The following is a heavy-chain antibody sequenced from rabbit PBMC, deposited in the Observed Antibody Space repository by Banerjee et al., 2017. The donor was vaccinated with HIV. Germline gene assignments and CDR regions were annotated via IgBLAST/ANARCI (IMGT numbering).Heavy chain of an antibody. CDR1: GFDFSSYG. D-gene: IGHD8-1*01. CDR3: TRDGAGGSYFAL. V-gene: IGHV1S47*01. J-gene: IGHJ4*01. CDR2: IDLVFGST. Sequence: QEQLVESGGGLVQPGGSLKLSCKASGFDFSSYGVSWVRQAPGKGLEWIGYIDLVFGSTYYANWVNGRFSISRENAQNTVFLQMTSLTAADTATYFCTRDGAGGSYFALWGQGTLVTVS.